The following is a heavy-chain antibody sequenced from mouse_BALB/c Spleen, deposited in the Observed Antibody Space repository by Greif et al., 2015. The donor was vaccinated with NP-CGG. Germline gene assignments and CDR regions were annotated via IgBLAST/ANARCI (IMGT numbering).Heavy chain of an antibody. CDR2: IDPETGGT. CDR1: GYTFTDYE. Sequence: QVQLQQSGAELVRPGASVTLSCMASGYTFTDYEMHWVKQTPVHGLEWIGAIDPETGGTAYNQKFKGKATLTADKSSSTAYMELRSLTSEDSAVYYCTRGDAMDYWGQGTSVTVSS. J-gene: IGHJ4*01. V-gene: IGHV1-15*01. CDR3: TRGDAMDY.